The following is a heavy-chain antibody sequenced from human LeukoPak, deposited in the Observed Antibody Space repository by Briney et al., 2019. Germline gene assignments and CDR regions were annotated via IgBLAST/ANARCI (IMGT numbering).Heavy chain of an antibody. CDR2: IIPILGIA. CDR3: AREMGTLDYDFWSGTNPGWFDP. CDR1: GGTFSSYA. Sequence: ASVKVSCKASGGTFSSYAISWVRQAPGQGPEWMGRIIPILGIANYAQKFQGRVTITADKSTSTAYMELSSLRSEDTAVYYCAREMGTLDYDFWSGTNPGWFDPWGQGTLVTVSS. D-gene: IGHD3-3*01. J-gene: IGHJ5*02. V-gene: IGHV1-69*04.